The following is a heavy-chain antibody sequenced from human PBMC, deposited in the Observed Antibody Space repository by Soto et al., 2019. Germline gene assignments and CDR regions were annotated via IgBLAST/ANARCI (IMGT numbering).Heavy chain of an antibody. D-gene: IGHD6-13*01. V-gene: IGHV3-30-3*01. CDR3: ARGRGRAAADPFDY. CDR1: GFTFSSYA. Sequence: GGSLRLSCAASGFTFSSYAMHWVRQAPGKGLEWVAVISYDGSNKYYADSVKGRFTISRDNSKNTLYLQMNSLRAEDTAVYYCARGRGRAAADPFDYWGQGTLVTVSS. J-gene: IGHJ4*02. CDR2: ISYDGSNK.